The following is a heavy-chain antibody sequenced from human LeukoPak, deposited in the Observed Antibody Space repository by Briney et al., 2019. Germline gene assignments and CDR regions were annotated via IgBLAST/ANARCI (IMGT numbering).Heavy chain of an antibody. J-gene: IGHJ4*02. Sequence: GGSLRLSCAASGFTFSSYEMTWVRQAPGKGLEWVSYISSSGGTIYYADSVKGRFTISRDNAKNSLYLQMNSLRADDTAVYYCARDLPTPFWGQGTLVTVSS. CDR3: ARDLPTPF. V-gene: IGHV3-48*03. CDR2: ISSSGGTI. CDR1: GFTFSSYE. D-gene: IGHD4-17*01.